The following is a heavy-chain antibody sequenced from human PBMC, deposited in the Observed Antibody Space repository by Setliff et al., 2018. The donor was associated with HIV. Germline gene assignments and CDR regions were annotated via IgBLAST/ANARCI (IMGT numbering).Heavy chain of an antibody. CDR1: GGTFNSYT. D-gene: IGHD2-21*02. J-gene: IGHJ4*02. CDR3: ARWAGSCSIGDCYNPFEY. CDR2: IIPLLETP. Sequence: SVKVSCKASGGTFNSYTFNWMRQAPGQRLEWMGRIIPLLETPNYAQKFQGRVTITADKSTDTVYMELHSLTSEDKAVYYCARWAGSCSIGDCYNPFEYWGQGTLVTVSS. V-gene: IGHV1-69*06.